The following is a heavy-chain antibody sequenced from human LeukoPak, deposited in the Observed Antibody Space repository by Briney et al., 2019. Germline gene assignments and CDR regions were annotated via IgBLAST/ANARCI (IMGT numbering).Heavy chain of an antibody. J-gene: IGHJ4*02. CDR3: ARDGPGYSSSWRYYFDY. CDR1: GYTFSGYY. D-gene: IGHD6-13*01. V-gene: IGHV1-2*02. Sequence: ASVKVSCKVSGYTFSGYYIHWVRQAPGQGLEWMGWINPNSGGTNYAQKFQGRVTMTRNTSISTAYTELSRLRSDDTAVYYCARDGPGYSSSWRYYFDYWGQGTLVTVSS. CDR2: INPNSGGT.